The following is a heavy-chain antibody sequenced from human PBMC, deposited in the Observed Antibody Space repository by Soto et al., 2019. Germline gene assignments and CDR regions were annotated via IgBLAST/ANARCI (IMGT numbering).Heavy chain of an antibody. CDR2: IYLSDSDT. D-gene: IGHD6-19*01. CDR3: ARYSSGWPYYFDY. Sequence: GESLKISCKGSGYSFTSYWISCVLEMPGKGLEWMGIIYLSDSDTRYSPSFQGRVTISADKSISTAYLQWSSLKASDTAMYYCARYSSGWPYYFDYWGQGTLVTVSS. J-gene: IGHJ4*02. V-gene: IGHV5-51*01. CDR1: GYSFTSYW.